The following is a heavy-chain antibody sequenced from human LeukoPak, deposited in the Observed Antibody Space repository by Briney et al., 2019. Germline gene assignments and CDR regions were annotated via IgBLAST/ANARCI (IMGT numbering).Heavy chain of an antibody. CDR2: IIPIFGTA. J-gene: IGHJ4*02. Sequence: GASVKVSCKASGGTFSIYAISWVRQAPGQGLEWMGGIIPIFGTANYAQKFQGRVTITADESTSTAYMELSSLRSEDTAVYYCARGRIAAAGPFDYWGQGTLVTVSS. D-gene: IGHD6-13*01. V-gene: IGHV1-69*01. CDR3: ARGRIAAAGPFDY. CDR1: GGTFSIYA.